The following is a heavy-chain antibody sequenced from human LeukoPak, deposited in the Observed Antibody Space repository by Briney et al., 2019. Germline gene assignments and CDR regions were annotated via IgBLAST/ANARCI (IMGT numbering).Heavy chain of an antibody. CDR1: GGSISSGAYY. J-gene: IGHJ5*02. D-gene: IGHD3-22*01. CDR2: IYYRGST. V-gene: IGHV4-31*03. CDR3: ARGITGADSSGYHPWDSSWFDP. Sequence: SETLSLTCTVSGGSISSGAYYWGWIRQPPGKGLEWIGYIYYRGSTYYNPSLKSRVTISVDTSKNQFSLKLSSVTAADTAVYYCARGITGADSSGYHPWDSSWFDPWGQGTLVTVSS.